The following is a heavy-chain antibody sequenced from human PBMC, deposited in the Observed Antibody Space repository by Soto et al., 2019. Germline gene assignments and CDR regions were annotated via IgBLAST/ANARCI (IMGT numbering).Heavy chain of an antibody. V-gene: IGHV1-69*01. J-gene: IGHJ4*02. CDR3: ARGGYYYDSSGYYPWYFDY. Sequence: SVKVSCKASGGTFSSYAISWVRQAPGQGLEWMGGIIPIFGTANYAQKFQGRVTITADESTSTAYMELSSLRSEDTAVYYCARGGYYYDSSGYYPWYFDYWGQGTLVTVSS. CDR2: IIPIFGTA. D-gene: IGHD3-22*01. CDR1: GGTFSSYA.